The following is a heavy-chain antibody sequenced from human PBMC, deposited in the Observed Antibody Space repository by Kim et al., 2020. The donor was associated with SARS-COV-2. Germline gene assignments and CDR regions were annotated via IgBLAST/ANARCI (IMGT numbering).Heavy chain of an antibody. V-gene: IGHV4-39*01. D-gene: IGHD6-19*01. CDR2: IYYSGST. Sequence: SETLSLTCTVSGGSISSSSYYWGWIRQPPGKGLEWIGSIYYSGSTYYNPSLKSRVTISVDTSKNQFSLKLSSVTAADTAVYYCARGVRGMWRLVGAETWFDPWGQGTLVTVSS. CDR1: GGSISSSSYY. CDR3: ARGVRGMWRLVGAETWFDP. J-gene: IGHJ5*02.